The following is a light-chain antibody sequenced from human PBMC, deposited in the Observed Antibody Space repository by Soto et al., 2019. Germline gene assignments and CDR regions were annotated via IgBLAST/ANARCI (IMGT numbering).Light chain of an antibody. CDR1: QSVSNSY. V-gene: IGKV3-20*01. J-gene: IGKJ2*01. Sequence: EIVLTQSPGTLSLSPRESATLSCRASQSVSNSYLAWYQQKPGQAPRLLIYGASSRATAIPDRFSGSGSGTDFTLTISSLEPEDFGVYYCQQHGGSPMYTFGLGTKLEIK. CDR3: QQHGGSPMYT. CDR2: GAS.